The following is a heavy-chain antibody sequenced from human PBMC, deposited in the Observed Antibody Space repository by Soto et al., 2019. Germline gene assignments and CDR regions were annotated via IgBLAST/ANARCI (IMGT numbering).Heavy chain of an antibody. CDR2: IYHSGST. J-gene: IGHJ4*02. Sequence: PSETLSLTCTVSGGSISSNNWWSWVRQPPGKGLEWIGEIYHSGSTNYNPSLQSRVIISVDTSKNQFSLRLSSVTAADTAVYYCARYIAASGTYYLDFWGQGTLVTVSS. CDR3: ARYIAASGTYYLDF. D-gene: IGHD6-13*01. CDR1: GGSISSNNW. V-gene: IGHV4-4*02.